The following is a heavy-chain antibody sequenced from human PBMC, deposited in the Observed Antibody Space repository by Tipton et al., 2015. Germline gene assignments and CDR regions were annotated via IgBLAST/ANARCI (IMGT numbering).Heavy chain of an antibody. D-gene: IGHD2-21*01. Sequence: GSLRLSCAASGFTFSNNAMSWVRQAPGKGLEWVSGISGSGGSTYDADSVKGRFTISRDNSKNTLYLQMNSLRVEDTAVYYCAKDLLWAVEESWGTDVWGQGTTVTVSS. J-gene: IGHJ6*02. CDR3: AKDLLWAVEESWGTDV. CDR1: GFTFSNNA. CDR2: ISGSGGST. V-gene: IGHV3-23*01.